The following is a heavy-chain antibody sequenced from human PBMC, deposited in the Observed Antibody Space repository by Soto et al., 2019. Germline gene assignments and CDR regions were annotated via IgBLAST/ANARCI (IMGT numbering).Heavy chain of an antibody. CDR3: AREGLVLVPTTVNSDYYYYAMDV. D-gene: IGHD2-2*01. CDR1: GGTFSTYG. V-gene: IGHV1-69*13. Sequence: ASVKVSCKASGGTFSTYGMNWVRLAPGQGLEWMGGIIPRSATSNYAQKFQGRVTITADESTNTAYMELSSLRSEDTAVYYCAREGLVLVPTTVNSDYYYYAMDVWGQGTTVTVSS. CDR2: IIPRSATS. J-gene: IGHJ6*02.